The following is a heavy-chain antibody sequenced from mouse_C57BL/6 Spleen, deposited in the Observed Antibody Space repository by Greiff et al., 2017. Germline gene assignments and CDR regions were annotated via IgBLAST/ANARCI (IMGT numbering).Heavy chain of an antibody. Sequence: VQLQQSGTVLARPGASVKMSCKTSGYTFTSYWLHWVKKRPGQGLEWIGAIYPGNSDTSYNQKFKGKAKLTAVTSASTAYMELSSLTNDDSAVYYCTRRELGTTVACDDWGQGTTLTVSS. CDR3: TRRELGTTVACDD. CDR1: GYTFTSYW. CDR2: IYPGNSDT. J-gene: IGHJ2*01. V-gene: IGHV1-5*01. D-gene: IGHD1-1*01.